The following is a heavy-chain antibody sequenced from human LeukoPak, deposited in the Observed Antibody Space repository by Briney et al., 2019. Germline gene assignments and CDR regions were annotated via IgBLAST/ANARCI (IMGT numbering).Heavy chain of an antibody. CDR1: GYSFTSYW. Sequence: GDCLKISCKGSGYSFTSYWIGWVRQMPGKGLEWMGIIYPGDSDTRSSPSFQGQFTISANKPITTAYLQWTSLKPSDTAMYYCASYGEMATITLYYWGQGTLVTVSA. CDR3: ASYGEMATITLYY. V-gene: IGHV5-51*04. J-gene: IGHJ4*02. D-gene: IGHD5-24*01. CDR2: IYPGDSDT.